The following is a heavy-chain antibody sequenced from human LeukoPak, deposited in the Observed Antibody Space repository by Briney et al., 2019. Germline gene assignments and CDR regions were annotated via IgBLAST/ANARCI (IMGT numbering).Heavy chain of an antibody. CDR3: ARDPTWDY. J-gene: IGHJ4*02. V-gene: IGHV4-34*01. CDR2: INHSGST. Sequence: SETLSLTCAVYGGSFSGYYWSWIRQPPGKGLEWIGEINHSGSTNYNPSLKSRVTISVDTSKNQFSLKLSSVTAADTAVYYCARDPTWDYWGQGTLDTVSS. CDR1: GGSFSGYY.